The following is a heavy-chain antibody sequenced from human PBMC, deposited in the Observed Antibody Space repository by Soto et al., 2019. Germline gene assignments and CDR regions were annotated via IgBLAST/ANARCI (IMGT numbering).Heavy chain of an antibody. D-gene: IGHD3-3*01. CDR2: ISYDGSNK. CDR3: GRENDFWSGYDPYRWFDP. Sequence: LRLSCPASGFTFSSYGMHWVRQAPGKGLQWVAVISYDGSNKYYADSVKGRFTISRDNSKNTLYLQMNSLRAEDTAVYYCGRENDFWSGYDPYRWFDPWGQGTLVTVSS. V-gene: IGHV3-30*03. CDR1: GFTFSSYG. J-gene: IGHJ5*02.